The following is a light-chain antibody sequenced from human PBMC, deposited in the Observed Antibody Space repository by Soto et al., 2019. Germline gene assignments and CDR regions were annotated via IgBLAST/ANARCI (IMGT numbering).Light chain of an antibody. Sequence: QTVVTQPASVSGSPGQSITISCTGTSSDVGGYNYVSWYQQHPGKAPKLMIYEVTNRPSGVSNRFSGSKSGNTASLTISGLQADDEADYYCSSYTSSITYVFGTGTKVTVL. CDR1: SSDVGGYNY. CDR3: SSYTSSITYV. CDR2: EVT. V-gene: IGLV2-14*01. J-gene: IGLJ1*01.